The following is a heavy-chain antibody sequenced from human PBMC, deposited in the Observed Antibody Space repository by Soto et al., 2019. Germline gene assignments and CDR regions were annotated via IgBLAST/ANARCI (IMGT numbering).Heavy chain of an antibody. D-gene: IGHD3-9*01. CDR1: GYTFTGYY. V-gene: IGHV1-2*04. CDR2: INPNSGGT. Sequence: QVQLVQSGAEVKKPGASVKVSCKASGYTFTGYYMHWVRQAPGQGLEWMGWINPNSGGTNYAQKFQGWVTMTRDTSISTAYMELSRLRSDDTAVYYCARALPPRLRYFDWPEYYYGMDVWGQGTTVTVSS. J-gene: IGHJ6*02. CDR3: ARALPPRLRYFDWPEYYYGMDV.